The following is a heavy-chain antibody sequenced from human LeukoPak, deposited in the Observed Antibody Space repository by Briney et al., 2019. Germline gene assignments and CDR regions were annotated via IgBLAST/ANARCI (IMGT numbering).Heavy chain of an antibody. V-gene: IGHV1-18*01. CDR3: ARDLLRIAVAGTTYGMDV. J-gene: IGHJ6*02. CDR2: ISAYNDNT. D-gene: IGHD6-19*01. Sequence: GASVKVSCKASGYTFTSYGISWVRQAPGQGLEWMGWISAYNDNTNYAQKLQGRVTTTTDTSTSTAYMELRSLRSDDTAVYYCARDLLRIAVAGTTYGMDVWGQGTTVTVSS. CDR1: GYTFTSYG.